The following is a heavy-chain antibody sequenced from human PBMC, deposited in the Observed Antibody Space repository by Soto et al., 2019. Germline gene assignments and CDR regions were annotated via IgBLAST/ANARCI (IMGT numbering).Heavy chain of an antibody. Sequence: SETLSLTCTVSGGSVSSGSYYWSWIRQPPGKGLEWIGYIYYSGSTNYNPSLKSRVTISVDTSKNQFSLKLSSVTAADTAVYYCVRVEGLTYYYDSSGSSFDYWGQGTLVTVSS. V-gene: IGHV4-61*01. CDR3: VRVEGLTYYYDSSGSSFDY. D-gene: IGHD3-22*01. CDR1: GGSVSSGSYY. J-gene: IGHJ4*02. CDR2: IYYSGST.